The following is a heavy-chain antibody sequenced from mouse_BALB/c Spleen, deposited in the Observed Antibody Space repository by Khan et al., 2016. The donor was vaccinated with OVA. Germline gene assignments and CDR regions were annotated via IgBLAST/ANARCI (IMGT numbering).Heavy chain of an antibody. CDR2: ISTYYGDV. V-gene: IGHV1S137*01. CDR3: TRGGGGNRFAY. Sequence: VQLQQSGAELVRPGVSVKISCKGSGYTFTDFTMHWVKQSHAKSLEWIGVISTYYGDVTYNQKFKGKATMTVDKSSSTAYMELARLTSEDSAIFEVTRGGGGNRFAYWGQGTLVTVSA. CDR1: GYTFTDFT. J-gene: IGHJ3*01. D-gene: IGHD2-12*01.